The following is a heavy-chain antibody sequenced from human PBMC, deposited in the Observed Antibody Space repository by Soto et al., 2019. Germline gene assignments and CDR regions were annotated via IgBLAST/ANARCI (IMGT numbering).Heavy chain of an antibody. CDR2: IYYSGST. CDR1: GGSISSYY. V-gene: IGHV4-59*08. J-gene: IGHJ5*02. D-gene: IGHD3-3*01. Sequence: SETLSLTCTVSGGSISSYYWSWIRQPPGKGLEWIGYIYYSGSTNYNPSLKSRVTISVDTSKNQFSLKLSSVTAADTAVYYCARSSDFWSGRTGGFDPWGQGTLVTVSS. CDR3: ARSSDFWSGRTGGFDP.